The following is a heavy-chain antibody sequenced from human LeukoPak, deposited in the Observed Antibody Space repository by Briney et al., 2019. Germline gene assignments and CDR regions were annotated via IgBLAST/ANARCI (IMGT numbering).Heavy chain of an antibody. V-gene: IGHV3-21*01. CDR1: GFTFSSYS. CDR2: ISSSSSYI. CDR3: ARSRIAAARTPFDY. D-gene: IGHD6-13*01. J-gene: IGHJ4*02. Sequence: GALRLPCAASGFTFSSYSMNWVRQAPGKGLEWVSSISSSSSYIYYAGSVKGRFTISRDNAKNSLYLQMNSLRAEDTAVYYCARSRIAAARTPFDYWGQGTLVTVSS.